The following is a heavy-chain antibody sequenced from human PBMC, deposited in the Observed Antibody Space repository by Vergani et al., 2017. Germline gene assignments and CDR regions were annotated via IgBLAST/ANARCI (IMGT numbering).Heavy chain of an antibody. J-gene: IGHJ5*02. D-gene: IGHD2-2*01. CDR2: ISAYNGNT. CDR3: ARDYGYCSSTSCPNWFDP. V-gene: IGHV1-18*01. Sequence: QVQLVQSGAEVKKPGASVKVSCKASGYTFTSYGISWVRQAPGQGLEWMGWISAYNGNTNYAQKFQGRVTMTRDTSIRTAYMELSRLRSDDTAVYYCARDYGYCSSTSCPNWFDPWGQGTLVTVSS. CDR1: GYTFTSYG.